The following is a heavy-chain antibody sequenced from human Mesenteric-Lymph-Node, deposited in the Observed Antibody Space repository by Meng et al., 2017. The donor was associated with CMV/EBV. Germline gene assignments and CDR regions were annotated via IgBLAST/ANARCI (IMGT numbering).Heavy chain of an antibody. CDR3: ARLRLYYYYYYGMDV. Sequence: ASVKVSCKASGYTFISYDINWVRQATGQGLEWMGIINPSDGTTVYAQKFQGRVTMTRNTSISTAYMELSSLRSEDTAVYYCARLRLYYYYYYGMDVWGQGTTVTVSS. CDR1: GYTFISYD. D-gene: IGHD6-25*01. V-gene: IGHV1-8*01. CDR2: INPSDGTT. J-gene: IGHJ6*02.